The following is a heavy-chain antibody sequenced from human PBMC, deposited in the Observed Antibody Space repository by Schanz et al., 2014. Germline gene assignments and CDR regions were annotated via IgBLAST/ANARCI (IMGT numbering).Heavy chain of an antibody. J-gene: IGHJ3*02. CDR3: ARENLNWEAFDI. Sequence: EVQLVESGGGLLQPGGSLRLSCAASGFTFSSYSMSWVRQAPGKGLEWVSYISSSTSTIYSADSVKGRFTISRDNAKNSLYLEMTSLRGEDTAVYYCARENLNWEAFDIWGQGTVVTVSS. D-gene: IGHD7-27*01. V-gene: IGHV3-48*04. CDR1: GFTFSSYS. CDR2: ISSSTSTI.